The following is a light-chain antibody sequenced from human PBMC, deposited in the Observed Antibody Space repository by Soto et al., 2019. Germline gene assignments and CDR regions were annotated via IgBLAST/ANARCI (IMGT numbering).Light chain of an antibody. CDR3: SSYTSSSSYV. V-gene: IGLV2-14*01. CDR1: SSDVGAYNY. J-gene: IGLJ1*01. Sequence: QSVLTQPASLSVSPGQSVTISCTRTSSDVGAYNYVSWYQQHPGKAPKLMIHDVSNRPSGVSNRFSGSKSGNTASLTISGLQAEDEADYYCSSYTSSSSYVFGTGTKVTVL. CDR2: DVS.